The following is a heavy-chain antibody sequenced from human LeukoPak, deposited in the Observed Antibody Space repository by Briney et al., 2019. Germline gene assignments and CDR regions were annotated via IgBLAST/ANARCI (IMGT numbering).Heavy chain of an antibody. V-gene: IGHV4-59*01. CDR3: ARVAGYCSGCSCYGRYYYYRDV. J-gene: IGHJ6*03. D-gene: IGHD2-15*01. CDR1: GGSIGSYY. CDR2: IYYNGNT. Sequence: SETLSLTCRVSGGSIGSYYWTWFRHFPGKGLEWSGNIYYNGNTNYNPSPKSRVTISVDTSKNQFSLKLSSVTAADTAVYYCARVAGYCSGCSCYGRYYYYRDVWGKGTTVTVSS.